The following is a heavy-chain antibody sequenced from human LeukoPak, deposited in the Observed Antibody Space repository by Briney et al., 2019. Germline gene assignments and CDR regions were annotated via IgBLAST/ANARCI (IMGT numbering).Heavy chain of an antibody. CDR2: INPNSGGT. CDR1: GHTFTGYY. J-gene: IGHJ5*02. V-gene: IGHV1-2*02. D-gene: IGHD6-19*01. Sequence: ASVEVSCKASGHTFTGYYMHWVRQAPGQGLEWMGWINPNSGGTNYAQKFQGRVTMTRDTSISTAYMELSRLRSDDTAVYYCAREPGSGWYSWFDPWGQGTLVTVSS. CDR3: AREPGSGWYSWFDP.